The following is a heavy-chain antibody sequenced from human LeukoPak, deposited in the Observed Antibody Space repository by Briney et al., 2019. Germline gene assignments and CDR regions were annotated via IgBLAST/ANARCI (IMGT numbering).Heavy chain of an antibody. CDR3: AKDGAAMVRASDY. J-gene: IGHJ4*02. Sequence: GGSLRLSCATSGFTYSSYWMHWVRQAPGKGLEWVSAISGSGGSTYYADSVKGRFTISRDNSKNTLYLQMNSLRAEDTAVYYCAKDGAAMVRASDYWGQGTLVTVSS. CDR1: GFTYSSYW. V-gene: IGHV3-23*01. CDR2: ISGSGGST. D-gene: IGHD5-18*01.